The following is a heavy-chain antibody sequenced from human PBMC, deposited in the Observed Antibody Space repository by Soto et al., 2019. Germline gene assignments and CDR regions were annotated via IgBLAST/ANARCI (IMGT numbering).Heavy chain of an antibody. CDR1: GFTFTHAW. CDR3: TADLGPAYSSNNWLDP. J-gene: IGHJ5*02. V-gene: IGHV3-15*07. Sequence: EVQLVESGGDLVKPGGSLRLSCAASGFTFTHAWLHWVRQAPGKGLEMVARIKNNGGATDYAPFVKGRFTISRDDSKDTVYLQMSSLRTDDTAIYYCTADLGPAYSSNNWLDPLGQGTLVTVS. CDR2: IKNNGGAT. D-gene: IGHD6-13*01.